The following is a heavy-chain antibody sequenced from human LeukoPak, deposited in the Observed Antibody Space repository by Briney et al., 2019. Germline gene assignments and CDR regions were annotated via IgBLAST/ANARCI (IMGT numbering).Heavy chain of an antibody. CDR3: ARLRLKYYDFWSGYSQGAFDI. J-gene: IGHJ3*02. CDR1: GVSFSGYY. V-gene: IGHV4-34*01. CDR2: INHSGST. D-gene: IGHD3-3*01. Sequence: SETLSLTCAVYGVSFSGYYWSWIRQPPGKGLEWMGEINHSGSTNYNPSLESRVTILVDTSKNQFSLKLSSVTSADTAVYYCARLRLKYYDFWSGYSQGAFDIWGQGTMVTVSS.